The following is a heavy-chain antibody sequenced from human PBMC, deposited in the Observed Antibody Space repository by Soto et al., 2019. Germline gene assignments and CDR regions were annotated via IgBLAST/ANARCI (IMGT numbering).Heavy chain of an antibody. D-gene: IGHD3-3*01. CDR1: GFTFSSYS. CDR3: ARGASPTYYEVGRGSPPYCSVLYV. J-gene: IGHJ6*02. CDR2: ISSSSSTI. V-gene: IGHV3-48*02. Sequence: GWSLRLSCAASGFTFSSYSMNWVRQAPGKGLEWVSYISSSSSTIYYADSVKGRFTISRDNAKNSLYLQMNSLRDEDTAVYYCARGASPTYYEVGRGSPPYCSVLYVCGQGTTVTLSS.